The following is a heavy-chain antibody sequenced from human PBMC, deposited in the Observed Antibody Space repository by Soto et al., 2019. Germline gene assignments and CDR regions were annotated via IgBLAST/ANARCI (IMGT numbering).Heavy chain of an antibody. Sequence: PSETLSLTCAVYGGSFSGYYWSWISQPPGKGLEWIGEINHSGSTNYNPSLKSRVTISVDTSKNQFSLKLSSVTAADTAVYYCASRGITMVRVIDYWGQGTLVTVSS. CDR2: INHSGST. CDR3: ASRGITMVRVIDY. D-gene: IGHD3-10*01. J-gene: IGHJ4*02. V-gene: IGHV4-34*01. CDR1: GGSFSGYY.